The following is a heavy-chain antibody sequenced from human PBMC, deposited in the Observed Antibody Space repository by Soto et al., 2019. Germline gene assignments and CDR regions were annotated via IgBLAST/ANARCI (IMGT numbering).Heavy chain of an antibody. V-gene: IGHV4-34*01. J-gene: IGHJ6*02. Sequence: SETLALTYAVCDGSFSGYYRSWIRQPPGKGLEWIGEINHSGSTNYNPPLKSRVNISVDTSKNQFSLKLSSVTAADTAVYYCARVSGIYYYGMDVWGQGTTVT. CDR3: ARVSGIYYYGMDV. CDR2: INHSGST. D-gene: IGHD3-10*01. CDR1: DGSFSGYY.